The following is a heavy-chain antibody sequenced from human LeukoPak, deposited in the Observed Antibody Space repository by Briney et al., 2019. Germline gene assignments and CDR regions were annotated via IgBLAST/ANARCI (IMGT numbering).Heavy chain of an antibody. Sequence: ASVKVSCKASGYTFTGYYMHWVRQAPGQGLEWMGWINPNSGGTNYAQKFQGRVTMTRDTSISTAYMELSRLRSDDTAAYYCARRSGYHREFDPWGQGTLVTVSS. D-gene: IGHD3-22*01. CDR3: ARRSGYHREFDP. V-gene: IGHV1-2*02. CDR1: GYTFTGYY. CDR2: INPNSGGT. J-gene: IGHJ5*02.